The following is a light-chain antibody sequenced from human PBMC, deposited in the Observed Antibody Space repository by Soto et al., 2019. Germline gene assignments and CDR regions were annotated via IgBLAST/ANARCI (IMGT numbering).Light chain of an antibody. Sequence: EIVLTQSPGTLSLSPGERVTLSCRASQSVSSTYLAWYQQKRGQAPRLLIYGASSRATAIPDRISGSGSGTDFTLIGTRLEPEGFAVYYCQQYGNSPITFGQGTRLEI. V-gene: IGKV3-20*01. J-gene: IGKJ5*01. CDR3: QQYGNSPIT. CDR2: GAS. CDR1: QSVSSTY.